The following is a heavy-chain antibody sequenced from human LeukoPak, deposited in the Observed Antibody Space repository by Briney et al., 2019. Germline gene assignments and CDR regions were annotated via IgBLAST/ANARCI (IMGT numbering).Heavy chain of an antibody. V-gene: IGHV1-46*01. CDR1: GYTFTSYY. Sequence: ASVKVSCKASGYTFTSYYMHWVRQAPGQGLEWMGIINPSGGSTSYAQKFQGRVTMTRDMSTSTVYMELSSLRPEDTAVYYCARDALSVGQLDYCGGDCYLGNWFDPWGQGTLVTVSS. CDR2: INPSGGST. CDR3: ARDALSVGQLDYCGGDCYLGNWFDP. J-gene: IGHJ5*02. D-gene: IGHD2-21*02.